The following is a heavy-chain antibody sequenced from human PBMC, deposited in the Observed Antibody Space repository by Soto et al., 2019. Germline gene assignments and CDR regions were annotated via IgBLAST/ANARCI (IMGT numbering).Heavy chain of an antibody. Sequence: EVQLLESGGGLVQPGGSLRLSCAASGFTFNNYAMGWVRQAPGKGLEWVSAITDSGDDTYYMDSVKGRFTMSRDNSKSTLYPQMNSLRAEDTAIYYCAKLGSSSWSPHYYFDYWGQGTLVTVSS. D-gene: IGHD2-2*01. CDR1: GFTFNNYA. V-gene: IGHV3-23*01. J-gene: IGHJ4*02. CDR3: AKLGSSSWSPHYYFDY. CDR2: ITDSGDDT.